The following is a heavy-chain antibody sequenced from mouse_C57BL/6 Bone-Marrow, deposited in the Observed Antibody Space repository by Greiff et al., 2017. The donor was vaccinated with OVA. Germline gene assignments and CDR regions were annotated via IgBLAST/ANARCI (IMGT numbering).Heavy chain of an antibody. D-gene: IGHD1-1*01. CDR3: AAEGIRYYGSSGFAY. V-gene: IGHV1-7*01. J-gene: IGHJ3*01. CDR1: GYTFTSYW. Sequence: VKLVESGAELAKPGASVKLSCKASGYTFTSYWMHWVKQRPGQGLEWIGYINPSSGYTKYNQKFKDKATLTADKSSSTAYMQMSSLTYEDSAVYYCAAEGIRYYGSSGFAYWGQGTLVTVSA. CDR2: INPSSGYT.